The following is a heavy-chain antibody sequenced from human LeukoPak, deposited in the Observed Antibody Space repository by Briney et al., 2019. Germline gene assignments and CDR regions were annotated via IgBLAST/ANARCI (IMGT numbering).Heavy chain of an antibody. CDR1: GDSSSDFF. J-gene: IGHJ4*02. Sequence: ASVKVSCKASGDSSSDFFMHWLRQAPGQGFEWLGYIRSSSAATKYAQQFQGRVSMTRDRSTSTSFMELTSLTSGDTAVYYCARDPARGDGYNLYHWGQGTLVTVSS. CDR2: IRSSSAAT. CDR3: ARDPARGDGYNLYH. V-gene: IGHV1-2*02. D-gene: IGHD5-12*01.